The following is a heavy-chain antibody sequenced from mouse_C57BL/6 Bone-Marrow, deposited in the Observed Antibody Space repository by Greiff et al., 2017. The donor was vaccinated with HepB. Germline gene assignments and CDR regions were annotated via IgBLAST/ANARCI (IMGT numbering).Heavy chain of an antibody. CDR1: GYTFTSYW. CDR3: ARQDGSPLYAMDY. J-gene: IGHJ4*01. CDR2: IDPSDSYT. V-gene: IGHV1-69*01. Sequence: QVQLKQPGTELVKPGASVKLSCKASGYTFTSYWMHWVKQRPGQGLEWIGEIDPSDSYTNYNQKFKGKSTLTVDKSSSTAYMQLSSLTSEDSAVYYCARQDGSPLYAMDYWGQGTSVTVSS. D-gene: IGHD1-1*01.